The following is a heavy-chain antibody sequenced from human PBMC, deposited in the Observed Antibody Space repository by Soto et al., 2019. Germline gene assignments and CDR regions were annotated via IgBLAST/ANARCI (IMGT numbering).Heavy chain of an antibody. CDR3: ARGRPTAYNWFDP. J-gene: IGHJ5*02. Sequence: GASVKVSCKASGGTFSSYTISWVRQAPGQGLEWMGRIIPILGIANYAQKFQGRVTITADKSTSTAYMELSSLRSEDTAVYYCARGRPTAYNWFDPWGQGTLVTVSS. D-gene: IGHD4-17*01. V-gene: IGHV1-69*02. CDR2: IIPILGIA. CDR1: GGTFSSYT.